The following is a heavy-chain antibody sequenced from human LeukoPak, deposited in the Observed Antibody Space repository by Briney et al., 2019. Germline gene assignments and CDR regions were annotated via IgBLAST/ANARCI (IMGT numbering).Heavy chain of an antibody. CDR1: GFPFSTYW. V-gene: IGHV3-7*01. Sequence: GGSLRLSCAASGFPFSTYWMAWVRQAPGKGLDWVANIRKDGGAKFYAASVEGRFIISRDNAKNSLYLQMNNLRDEDTAVYYCASSHDSSGNDWGQGTLVTV. CDR2: IRKDGGAK. D-gene: IGHD3-22*01. CDR3: ASSHDSSGND. J-gene: IGHJ4*02.